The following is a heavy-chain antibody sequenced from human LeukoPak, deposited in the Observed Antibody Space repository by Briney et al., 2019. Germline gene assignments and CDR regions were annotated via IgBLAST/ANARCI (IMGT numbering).Heavy chain of an antibody. D-gene: IGHD3-10*01. CDR2: IRYDGSNK. V-gene: IGHV3-30*02. CDR1: GFTFSSYG. Sequence: GGSLRLSCAASGFTFSSYGMHWVRQAPGKGLEWVAFIRYDGSNKYYADSVKGRFTISRDNSKNTLYLQMNSLRAEDTAVYYCAGGAVRGVISLDYWGQGTLVTVSS. CDR3: AGGAVRGVISLDY. J-gene: IGHJ4*02.